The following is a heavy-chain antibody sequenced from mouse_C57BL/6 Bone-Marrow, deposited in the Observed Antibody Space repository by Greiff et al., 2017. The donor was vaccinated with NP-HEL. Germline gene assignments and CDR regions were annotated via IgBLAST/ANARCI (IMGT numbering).Heavy chain of an antibody. V-gene: IGHV1-64*01. CDR2: IHPNSGST. CDR3: ARGLKRGFAY. J-gene: IGHJ3*01. D-gene: IGHD1-3*01. Sequence: VQLQQPGAELVKPGASVKLSCKASGYTFTSYWMHWVKQRPGQGLEWIGMIHPNSGSTNYNEKFKSKATLTVDKSSSTAYMQLSSLTSRDSAVNYGARGLKRGFAYWGKGTLVTVSA. CDR1: GYTFTSYW.